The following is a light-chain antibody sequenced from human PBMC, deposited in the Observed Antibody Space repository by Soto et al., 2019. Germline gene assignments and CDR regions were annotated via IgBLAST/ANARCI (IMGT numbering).Light chain of an antibody. CDR3: QSYDSSLSVLYV. V-gene: IGLV1-40*01. CDR1: SSNIGAGYE. CDR2: GNT. J-gene: IGLJ1*01. Sequence: QSVLTEPPAGSGSPAQRVTNSCTGSSSNIGAGYEVHWFQQLPGTAPKLLIYGNTNRPSGVPDRFSGSKSDTSASLAITGLQPEDEADYYCQSYDSSLSVLYVFGTGTKVTVL.